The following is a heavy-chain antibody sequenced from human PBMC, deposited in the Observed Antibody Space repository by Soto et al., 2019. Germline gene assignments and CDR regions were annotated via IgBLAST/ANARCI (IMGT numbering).Heavy chain of an antibody. D-gene: IGHD6-13*01. V-gene: IGHV4-30-4*01. CDR1: GGSISSGDYY. Sequence: PSETLSLTCTVSGGSISSGDYYWSWIRQPPGKGLEWIGYIYYSGSTYYNPSLKSRVTISVDTSKNQFSLKLSSVTAADTAVYYCAREIAAGRFDYWGQGTLVTVSS. J-gene: IGHJ4*02. CDR2: IYYSGST. CDR3: AREIAAGRFDY.